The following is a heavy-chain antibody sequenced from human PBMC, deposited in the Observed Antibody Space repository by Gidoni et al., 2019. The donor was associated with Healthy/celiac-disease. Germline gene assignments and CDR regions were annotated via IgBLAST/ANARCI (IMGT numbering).Heavy chain of an antibody. D-gene: IGHD3-3*01. Sequence: QLQLPDSGPGLVKPSGTLSLTCAVSGGSISSSNWWRWVRQPPGKGLEWIGEIYHRGSTNYNPSLKSRVTISVDKSKNQFSLKLSSVTAADTAVYYCARDLNDFWSGYSVSSYGMDVWGQGTTVTVSS. CDR2: IYHRGST. V-gene: IGHV4-4*02. CDR1: GGSISSSNW. J-gene: IGHJ6*02. CDR3: ARDLNDFWSGYSVSSYGMDV.